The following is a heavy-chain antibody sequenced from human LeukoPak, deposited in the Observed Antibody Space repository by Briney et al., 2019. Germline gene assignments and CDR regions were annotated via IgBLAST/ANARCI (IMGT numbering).Heavy chain of an antibody. CDR2: ISSSGGTI. J-gene: IGHJ4*02. Sequence: GGSLRLSCAVSGFTFSNAWMSWVRQAPGKGLEWVSYISSSGGTIYYADSVKGRFTISRDNAKNSLYLQMSSLRAEDTAVYYCAAAYGSSWYAYWGQGTLVTVSS. CDR3: AAAYGSSWYAY. CDR1: GFTFSNAW. V-gene: IGHV3-11*04. D-gene: IGHD6-13*01.